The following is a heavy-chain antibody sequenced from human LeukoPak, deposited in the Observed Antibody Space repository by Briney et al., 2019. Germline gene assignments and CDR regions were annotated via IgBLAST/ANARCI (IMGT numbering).Heavy chain of an antibody. D-gene: IGHD2-8*01. Sequence: SETLSLTCTVSGGSISSGSYYWSWIRQPAGKGLEWIGRIYTSGGTNYNPSLKSRVTISVDTSKNQFSLKLSSVTAADTAVYYCARENIVLMVYASKGLDRYFDYWGQGTLVTVSS. CDR1: GGSISSGSYY. V-gene: IGHV4-61*02. CDR3: ARENIVLMVYASKGLDRYFDY. CDR2: IYTSGGT. J-gene: IGHJ4*02.